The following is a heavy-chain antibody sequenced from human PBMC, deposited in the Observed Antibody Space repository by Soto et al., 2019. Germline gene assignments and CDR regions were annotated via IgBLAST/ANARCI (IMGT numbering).Heavy chain of an antibody. D-gene: IGHD6-13*01. CDR3: ARGLAAARTAFDI. CDR2: INHSGST. V-gene: IGHV4-34*01. Sequence: QVQLQQWGAGLLKPSETLSLTCAVYGGSFSGYYWSWIRQPPGKGLEWIGEINHSGSTNYNPSLKSRVTISVDTSKNQFSLKLSSVTAADTVVYYCARGLAAARTAFDIWGQGTMVTVSS. J-gene: IGHJ3*02. CDR1: GGSFSGYY.